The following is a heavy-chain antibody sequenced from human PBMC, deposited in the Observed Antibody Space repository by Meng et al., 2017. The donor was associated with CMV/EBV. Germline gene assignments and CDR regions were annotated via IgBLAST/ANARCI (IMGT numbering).Heavy chain of an antibody. Sequence: VQLQGPVQDLWKPPGPLSLTCTVSGGSISSYYWSWIRQPAGKGLEWIGRIYTSGSTNYNPSLKSRVTMSVDTSKNQFSLKLSSVTAADTAVYYCARGPEVDYGDYVGLDYWGQGTLVTVSS. CDR3: ARGPEVDYGDYVGLDY. J-gene: IGHJ4*02. V-gene: IGHV4-4*07. CDR1: GGSISSYY. CDR2: IYTSGST. D-gene: IGHD4-17*01.